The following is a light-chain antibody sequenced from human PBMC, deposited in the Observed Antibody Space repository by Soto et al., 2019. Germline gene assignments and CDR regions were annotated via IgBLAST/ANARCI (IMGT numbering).Light chain of an antibody. J-gene: IGLJ1*01. V-gene: IGLV7-43*01. Sequence: QAVVTQEPSLTVSPGGTVTLTCASSTGAVTSGYYPNWFQQKPGQAPRALXXXXXXXXXXXXXXXXXSLLGGKAALTLSGVXXXDEXEYYCLLYYGGAFVFGTGTKLTVL. CDR2: XXX. CDR1: TGAVTSGYY. CDR3: LLYYGGAFV.